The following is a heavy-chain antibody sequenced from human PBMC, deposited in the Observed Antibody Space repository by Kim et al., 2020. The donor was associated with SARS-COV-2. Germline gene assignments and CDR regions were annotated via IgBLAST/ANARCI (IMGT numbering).Heavy chain of an antibody. CDR3: AKGREYLDY. Sequence: STYYADSVKGRFTISRDNSKNTLYLQMNSLRAEDTAVYYCAKGREYLDYWGQGTLVTVSS. V-gene: IGHV3-23*01. J-gene: IGHJ4*02. CDR2: ST.